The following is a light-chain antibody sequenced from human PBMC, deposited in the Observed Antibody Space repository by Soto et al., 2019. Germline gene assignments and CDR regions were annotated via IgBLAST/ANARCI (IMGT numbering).Light chain of an antibody. J-gene: IGKJ2*01. Sequence: DIQMTQSPSSLSASVGDRVTITCRASQSISSYLNWYQQKPGKAPKLLIYAESSLQSGVPSRFSGSGSGTDFTLTISSLQPDDVATYYCEQSYSTPRYTFGQGTKLEIK. CDR2: AES. CDR1: QSISSY. V-gene: IGKV1-39*01. CDR3: EQSYSTPRYT.